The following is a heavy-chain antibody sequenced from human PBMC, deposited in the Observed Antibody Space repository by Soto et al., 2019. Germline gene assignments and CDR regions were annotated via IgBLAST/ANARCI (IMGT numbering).Heavy chain of an antibody. D-gene: IGHD6-19*01. CDR2: ISGRGDLT. V-gene: IGHV3-23*01. CDR3: ALTRRSSLLEVAGPGFEY. CDR1: GFSFSSYD. Sequence: EVQLLESGGGLVQPGGSLKLSCAASGFSFSSYDMRWVRQAPGKGLEWVSSISGRGDLTHYADFVQGRFITSRDQSRNTLYLEMKSLRVEDTAIYYCALTRRSSLLEVAGPGFEYWGQGTLVTVS. J-gene: IGHJ4*02.